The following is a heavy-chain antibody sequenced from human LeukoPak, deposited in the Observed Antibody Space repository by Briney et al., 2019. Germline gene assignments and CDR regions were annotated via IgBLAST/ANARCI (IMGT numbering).Heavy chain of an antibody. Sequence: SETLSLTCTVSGGSISSGSYYWSWIRQPAGKGLEWIGRIYTSGSTNYNPSLKSRVTISVDTSKNQFSLKLSSVTAADTAVYYCARAERYYYDSSGYFPFDYWGQGTLVTVSS. CDR3: ARAERYYYDSSGYFPFDY. D-gene: IGHD3-22*01. CDR1: GGSISSGSYY. CDR2: IYTSGST. J-gene: IGHJ4*02. V-gene: IGHV4-61*02.